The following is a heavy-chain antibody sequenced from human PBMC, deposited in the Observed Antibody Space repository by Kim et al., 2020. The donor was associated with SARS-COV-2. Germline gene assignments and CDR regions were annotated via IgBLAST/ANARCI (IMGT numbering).Heavy chain of an antibody. J-gene: IGHJ6*02. Sequence: GGSLRLSCAASGFTFGGHDMHWVRQGSGKGLEWVSAIGTADETFYSASVKGRFIIDRENGRNSLFLQMDSLEVGDTDVYYCARGIHQWLWVDVWGQGTTVTVSS. D-gene: IGHD5-18*01. CDR3: ARGIHQWLWVDV. CDR2: IGTADET. CDR1: GFTFGGHD. V-gene: IGHV3-13*04.